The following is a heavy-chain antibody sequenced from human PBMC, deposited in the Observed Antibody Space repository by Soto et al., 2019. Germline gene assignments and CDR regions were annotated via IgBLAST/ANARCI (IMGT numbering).Heavy chain of an antibody. CDR1: GFSFTS. D-gene: IGHD6-19*01. J-gene: IGHJ6*02. V-gene: IGHV3-30*18. Sequence: QVQLVESGGGVVQPGRSLTLSCAVSGFSFTSMHWDRQAPGKGLEWVAIISYDGNNKYYLDSVKGRFTISRDNSKNTLYLQMNSLRAEDTAVYYCTKDGVAGYGMDVWGQGTTVTVSS. CDR3: TKDGVAGYGMDV. CDR2: ISYDGNNK.